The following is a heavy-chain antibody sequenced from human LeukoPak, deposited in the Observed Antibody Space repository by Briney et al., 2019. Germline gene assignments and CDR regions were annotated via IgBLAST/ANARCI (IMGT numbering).Heavy chain of an antibody. V-gene: IGHV3-30*18. CDR3: AKNGLGQWLVPFDY. CDR1: GFTFSSYG. D-gene: IGHD6-19*01. CDR2: ISYDGSNK. Sequence: GRSLRLSCAASGFTFSSYGMHWVRQAPGKGLEWVAVISYDGSNKYYADSVKGRFTISRDSSKNTLYLQMNSPRAEDTAVYYCAKNGLGQWLVPFDYWGQGTLVTVSS. J-gene: IGHJ4*02.